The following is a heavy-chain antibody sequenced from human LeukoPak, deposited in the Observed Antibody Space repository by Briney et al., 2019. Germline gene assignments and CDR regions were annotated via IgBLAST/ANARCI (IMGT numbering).Heavy chain of an antibody. J-gene: IGHJ6*03. CDR1: GYSISSGYY. D-gene: IGHD3-10*01. CDR3: ARDRYGSGKGPFDSYYYLDV. CDR2: IYHSGSN. Sequence: SETLSLTCTVSGYSISSGYYWGWIRQPPGKGLEWIGSIYHSGSNFYNPSLKSRVTISLDTSKNQFSLKLSSVTAADTAVYYCARDRYGSGKGPFDSYYYLDVWGKGTTVTISS. V-gene: IGHV4-38-2*02.